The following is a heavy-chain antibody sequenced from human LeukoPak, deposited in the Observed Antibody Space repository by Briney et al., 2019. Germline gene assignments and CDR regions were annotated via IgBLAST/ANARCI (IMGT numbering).Heavy chain of an antibody. D-gene: IGHD5-24*01. V-gene: IGHV3-53*01. CDR2: FYIGGST. CDR3: ARSRDGYTFDD. Sequence: PGGSLRLSCAASGFTVSSYYMSWVRQAPGKGLEWVSIFYIGGSTYYADSVKGRFTISRDNSKNTLYLQMKSLRAEDTAVYFCARSRDGYTFDDWDQGTLVTVSS. CDR1: GFTVSSYY. J-gene: IGHJ5*02.